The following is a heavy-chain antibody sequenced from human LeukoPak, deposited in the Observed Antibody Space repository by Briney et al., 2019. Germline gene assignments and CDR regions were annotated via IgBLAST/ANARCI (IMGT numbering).Heavy chain of an antibody. V-gene: IGHV3-9*01. Sequence: GGSLRLSCAASGFNFGDYAMHWVRQAPGKGLEWVSGISWDSVGIGYADSVKGRFTISRDNAKNSLHLQMNSLRVEDTAFYYCAKDVDRGAYGRSNYWGRGTLVTVSS. J-gene: IGHJ4*02. CDR3: AKDVDRGAYGRSNY. CDR2: ISWDSVGI. D-gene: IGHD3-10*01. CDR1: GFNFGDYA.